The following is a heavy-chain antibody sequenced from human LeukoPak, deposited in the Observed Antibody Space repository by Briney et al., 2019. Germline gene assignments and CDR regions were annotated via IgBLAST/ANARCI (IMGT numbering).Heavy chain of an antibody. CDR3: ASYDSSGYSGYYYYYGMDV. CDR1: GGTFSSYA. Sequence: GASVKVSCEASGGTFSSYAISWVRQAPGQGLEWMGRIIPILGIANYAQKFQGRVTITADKSTSTAYMELSSLRSEDTAVYYCASYDSSGYSGYYYYYGMDVWGQGTTVTVSS. D-gene: IGHD3-22*01. V-gene: IGHV1-69*04. J-gene: IGHJ6*02. CDR2: IIPILGIA.